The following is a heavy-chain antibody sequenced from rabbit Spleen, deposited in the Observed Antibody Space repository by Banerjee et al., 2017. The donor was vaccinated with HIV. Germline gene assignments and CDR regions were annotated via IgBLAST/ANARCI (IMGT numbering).Heavy chain of an antibody. CDR2: IDAGNSDST. D-gene: IGHD6-1*01. Sequence: QSLEESGGDLVKPGASLTLTCTVSGFTLSSYYMCWVRQAPGKGLEWIACIDAGNSDSTYYASWAKGRFTISKTSSTTVTLQMTSLTAADTATYFCARSTYGYDDYADLYYAAMDLWGPGTLVTVS. CDR3: ARSTYGYDDYADLYYAAMDL. J-gene: IGHJ6*01. V-gene: IGHV1S40*01. CDR1: GFTLSSYY.